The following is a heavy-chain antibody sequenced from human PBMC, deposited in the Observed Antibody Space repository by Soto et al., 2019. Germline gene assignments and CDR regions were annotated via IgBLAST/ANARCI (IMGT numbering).Heavy chain of an antibody. Sequence: EVQLLESGGDLVQPGGSLRLACAASGFSFSSYAMVWVRQAPGKGLEWVSVISGRGGSSYFADSGKGRFTISRDNTKNVLSLELNSLRAEDTAIYFCAKGSIEYSASVAHWGQRTLVLVSA. CDR3: AKGSIEYSASVAH. CDR1: GFSFSSYA. CDR2: ISGRGGSS. V-gene: IGHV3-23*01. J-gene: IGHJ4*02. D-gene: IGHD5-12*01.